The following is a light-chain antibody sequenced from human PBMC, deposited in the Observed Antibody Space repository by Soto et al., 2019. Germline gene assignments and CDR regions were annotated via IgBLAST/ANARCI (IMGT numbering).Light chain of an antibody. J-gene: IGKJ1*01. CDR3: LQRSDWRT. Sequence: EVVLTQSPATLSVSPGEGATLTCRASRSVGTKLAWYQKRPGQSPRILIYGASTRATGIPARFSGSGSGTDFTLTISRLEPEDFAVYYCLQRSDWRTFGRGTKVDIK. V-gene: IGKV3-11*01. CDR2: GAS. CDR1: RSVGTK.